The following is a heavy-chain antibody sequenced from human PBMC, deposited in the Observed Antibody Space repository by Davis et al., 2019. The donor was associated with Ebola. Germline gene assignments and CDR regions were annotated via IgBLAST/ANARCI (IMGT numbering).Heavy chain of an antibody. V-gene: IGHV4-59*01. D-gene: IGHD2-2*01. J-gene: IGHJ4*02. CDR1: GGSISSYY. Sequence: PSETLSLTCTVSGGSISSYYWSWIRQPPGKGLEWIGYTYYSGSTNYNPSLKSRVTISVDTSKNQFSLKLSSVTAADTAVYYCARGIEDIVVVPAANGFDYWGQGTLVTVSS. CDR3: ARGIEDIVVVPAANGFDY. CDR2: TYYSGST.